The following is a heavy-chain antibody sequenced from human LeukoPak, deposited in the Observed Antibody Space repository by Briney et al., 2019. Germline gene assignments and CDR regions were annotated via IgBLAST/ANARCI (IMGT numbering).Heavy chain of an antibody. CDR3: ARAKRWIQLWPHFDY. CDR1: GGTFSSYA. J-gene: IGHJ4*02. CDR2: IIPIFGTA. D-gene: IGHD5-18*01. Sequence: SVKVSCKASGGTFSSYAISWVRQAPGQGLEWMGGIIPIFGTANYAQKFQGRVTVTTDESTSTAYMELSSLRSEDTAVYYCARAKRWIQLWPHFDYWGQGTLVTVSS. V-gene: IGHV1-69*05.